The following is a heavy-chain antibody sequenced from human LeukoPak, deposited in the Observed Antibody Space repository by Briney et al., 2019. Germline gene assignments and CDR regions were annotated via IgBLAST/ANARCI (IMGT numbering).Heavy chain of an antibody. CDR2: INGNNGDT. CDR3: ARDGAVTGSYNWFDP. V-gene: IGHV1-2*02. CDR1: GYTLTGYY. J-gene: IGHJ5*02. Sequence: ASVKVSCKASGYTLTGYYMHWVRQAPGQGLEWMGWINGNNGDTRYAEKFQGRVTMTRDTSINTAYMKVRSLTSDDSAVYHCARDGAVTGSYNWFDPWGKGTLVTVSS. D-gene: IGHD6-19*01.